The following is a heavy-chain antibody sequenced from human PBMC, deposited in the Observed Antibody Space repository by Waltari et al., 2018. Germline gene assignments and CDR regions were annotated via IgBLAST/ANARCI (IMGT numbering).Heavy chain of an antibody. CDR1: DDSISSGAYY. J-gene: IGHJ4*02. CDR2: VYYSGST. Sequence: QLQLQESGPGLLKPSGTLSLTCTVPDDSISSGAYYWGWIRQSPGKGPEWIGSVYYSGSTSYNTSLKRRVTISVDTSKKQFSLKLSSVTAADTAVYYCARSLHIFRAAAGMFDYWGQGTLVTVSS. V-gene: IGHV4-39*01. D-gene: IGHD6-13*01. CDR3: ARSLHIFRAAAGMFDY.